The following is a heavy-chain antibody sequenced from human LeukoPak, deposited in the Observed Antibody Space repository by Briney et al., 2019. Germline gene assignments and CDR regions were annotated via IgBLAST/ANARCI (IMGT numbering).Heavy chain of an antibody. CDR2: IWYDGSNK. V-gene: IGHV3-33*06. Sequence: GGSLTLSCAASGFTFSSYGMHWVRQAPGKGLEWVAVIWYDGSNKYYADSVKGRFTISRDNSKNTLYLQMNSLRAEDTAVYYCAKDPYYYDSSGYCDYWGQGTLVTVSS. CDR3: AKDPYYYDSSGYCDY. J-gene: IGHJ4*02. D-gene: IGHD3-22*01. CDR1: GFTFSSYG.